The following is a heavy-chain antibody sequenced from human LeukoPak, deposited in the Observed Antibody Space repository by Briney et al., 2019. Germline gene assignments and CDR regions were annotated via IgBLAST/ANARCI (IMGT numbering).Heavy chain of an antibody. CDR3: ARVYYDFWSGYSKDVFDY. V-gene: IGHV4-61*02. D-gene: IGHD3-3*01. J-gene: IGHJ4*02. Sequence: PSETLSLTCTVSGGSISSGSYYWSWIRQPAGKGLEWIGRIYTSGSTNYNPSLKSRVTISVDTSKNQFSLKLSSVTAADTAVYYCARVYYDFWSGYSKDVFDYWGQGTLVTVSS. CDR1: GGSISSGSYY. CDR2: IYTSGST.